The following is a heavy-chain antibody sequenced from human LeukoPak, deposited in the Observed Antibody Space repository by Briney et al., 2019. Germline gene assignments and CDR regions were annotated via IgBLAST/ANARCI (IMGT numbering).Heavy chain of an antibody. V-gene: IGHV3-11*01. CDR1: GFTFSDYY. CDR2: ISSSGSTI. J-gene: IGHJ4*02. CDR3: AKRGVVIRVFLVGFHKEAYYFDS. Sequence: PGGSLRLSCAASGFTFSDYYMSWIRQAPGKGLEWVSYISSSGSTIYYADSVKGRFTISRDNAKNSLYLQMNSLRAEDTAVYFCAKRGVVIRVFLVGFHKEAYYFDSWGQGALVTVSS. D-gene: IGHD3-10*01.